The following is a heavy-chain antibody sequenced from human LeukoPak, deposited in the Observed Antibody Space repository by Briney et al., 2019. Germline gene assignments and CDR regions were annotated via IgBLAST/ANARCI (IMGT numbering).Heavy chain of an antibody. CDR1: GFTFDDYS. CDR3: AKDRTYSAYAALDY. D-gene: IGHD5-12*01. Sequence: GRSLRLSCAASGFTFDDYSMHWVRQAPGKGLEWVPGISWNSGSAGYADSVKGRFTISRDSAKNSLYPQMNSLRTEDTALYYCAKDRTYSAYAALDYWGQGTLVTVSS. CDR2: ISWNSGSA. J-gene: IGHJ4*02. V-gene: IGHV3-9*01.